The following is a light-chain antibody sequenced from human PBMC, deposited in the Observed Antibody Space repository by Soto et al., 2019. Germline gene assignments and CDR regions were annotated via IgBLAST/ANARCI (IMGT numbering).Light chain of an antibody. V-gene: IGKV4-1*01. CDR2: WAS. CDR1: QSVLSSSNNKNY. J-gene: IGKJ1*01. CDR3: QQYYISPWT. Sequence: DFVMTQSPDSLTVSLGERATINCKTSQSVLSSSNNKNYLAWLQQKPGQPPKLIIYWASTRESGVPDRFSGSGAGTDCILTISSLQPEDVEADYCQQYYISPWTFGQGTKVDIK.